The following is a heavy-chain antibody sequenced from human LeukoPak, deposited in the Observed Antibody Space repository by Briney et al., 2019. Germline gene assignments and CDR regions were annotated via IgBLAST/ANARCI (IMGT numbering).Heavy chain of an antibody. Sequence: SETLSLTCTVSGGSISSYYWSWIRQPPGKGLEWIGYIYYSGSTNYNPSLKSRVTISVDRSKNQFSLKLSSVTAADTAVYYCARGVTGDAFDIWGQGTMVTVSS. D-gene: IGHD1-14*01. CDR2: IYYSGST. V-gene: IGHV4-59*12. J-gene: IGHJ3*02. CDR1: GGSISSYY. CDR3: ARGVTGDAFDI.